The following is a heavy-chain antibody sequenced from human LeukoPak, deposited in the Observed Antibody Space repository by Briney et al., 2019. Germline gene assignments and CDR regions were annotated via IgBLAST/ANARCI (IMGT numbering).Heavy chain of an antibody. CDR1: GYTFTSYY. J-gene: IGHJ4*02. CDR2: INPSGGST. D-gene: IGHD6-19*01. V-gene: IGHV1-46*01. Sequence: ASVKVSCKASGYTFTSYYMHWVRQAPGQGLEWMGIINPSGGSTSCAQKFQGRVTMTRDTSTSTVYMELSSLRSEDTAVYYCARGSSGWYSDGELDYWGQGTLVTVSS. CDR3: ARGSSGWYSDGELDY.